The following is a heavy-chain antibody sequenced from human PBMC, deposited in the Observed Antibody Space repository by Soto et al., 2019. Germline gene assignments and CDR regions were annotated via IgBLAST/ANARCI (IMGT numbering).Heavy chain of an antibody. CDR3: ARVKAARLRDYYYYGMDV. CDR2: IYHSGST. CDR1: GGSISSSNW. D-gene: IGHD6-6*01. Sequence: SETLSLTCAVSGGSISSSNWWSWVRQPPGKGLEWIGEIYHSGSTNCNPSLKSRVTISVDKSKNQFSLKLSSVTAADTAVYYCARVKAARLRDYYYYGMDVWGQGTTVTVSS. J-gene: IGHJ6*02. V-gene: IGHV4-4*02.